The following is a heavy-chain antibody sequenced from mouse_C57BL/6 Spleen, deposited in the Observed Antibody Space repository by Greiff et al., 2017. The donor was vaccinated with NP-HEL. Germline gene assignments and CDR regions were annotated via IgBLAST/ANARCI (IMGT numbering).Heavy chain of an antibody. J-gene: IGHJ3*01. CDR1: GYTFTDYN. CDR2: INPNNGGT. D-gene: IGHD1-1*01. CDR3: AIYYYGSSYGLTY. Sequence: EVQLQQSGPELVKPGASVKIPCKASGYTFTDYNMDWVKQSHGKSLEWIGDINPNNGGTIYNQKFKGKATLTVDKSSSTAYMELRSLTSEDTAVYYCAIYYYGSSYGLTYWGQGTLVTVSA. V-gene: IGHV1-18*01.